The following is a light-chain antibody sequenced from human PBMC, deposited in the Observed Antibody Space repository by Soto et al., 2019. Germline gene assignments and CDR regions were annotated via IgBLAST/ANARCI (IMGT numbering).Light chain of an antibody. CDR3: QQYNNWPGT. V-gene: IGKV3-15*01. CDR2: RAS. CDR1: QSVSSN. J-gene: IGKJ1*01. Sequence: DILMTQSPATLSLSPGGRATLSCRASQSVSSNLAWYQQKPVQAPRLLIQRASTRPTGIPVRFSGSGSGTEFTLPISRLQSEDFAVYFCQQYNNWPGTFGQGNKVEIK.